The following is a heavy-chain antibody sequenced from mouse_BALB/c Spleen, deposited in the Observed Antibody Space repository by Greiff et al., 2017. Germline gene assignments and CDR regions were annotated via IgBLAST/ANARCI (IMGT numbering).Heavy chain of an antibody. V-gene: IGHV2-6-7*01. D-gene: IGHD1-1*01. J-gene: IGHJ4*01. Sequence: VQLQQSGPGLVAPSQSLSITCTVSGFSLTGYGVNWVRQPPGKGLEWLGMIWGDGSTDYNSALKSRLSISKDNSKSQVFLKMNSLQTDDTARYYCAREAPYYYGSSPYAMDYWGQGTSVTVSS. CDR1: GFSLTGYG. CDR3: AREAPYYYGSSPYAMDY. CDR2: IWGDGST.